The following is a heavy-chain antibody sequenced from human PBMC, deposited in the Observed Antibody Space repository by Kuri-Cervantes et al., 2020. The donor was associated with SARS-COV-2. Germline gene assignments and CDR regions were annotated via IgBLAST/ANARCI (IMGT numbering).Heavy chain of an antibody. CDR2: ITWDGGST. J-gene: IGHJ4*02. D-gene: IGHD3-10*02. V-gene: IGHV3-43D*03. Sequence: GESLKISCAVSGFTLDDYGMYWVRQAPGKGLEWVSCITWDGGSTFYADSVKGRFTMSRDSSKNSLYLQMNSLRVEDTALYYCAKVFGVGSNIKYFDHWGQGTVVTVSS. CDR3: AKVFGVGSNIKYFDH. CDR1: GFTLDDYG.